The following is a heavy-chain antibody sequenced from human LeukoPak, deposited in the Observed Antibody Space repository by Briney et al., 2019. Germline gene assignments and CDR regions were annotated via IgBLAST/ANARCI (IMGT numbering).Heavy chain of an antibody. Sequence: QSGGSLRLSCAASGFTFSSYGMSWVRQAPGKGLEWVSAISGSGGSTYYADSVKGRFTISRDNAKNSLYLQMNSLTAEDTAVYYCAELGITMIGGVWGKGTTVTISS. CDR1: GFTFSSYG. J-gene: IGHJ6*04. V-gene: IGHV3-23*01. CDR3: AELGITMIGGV. D-gene: IGHD3-10*02. CDR2: ISGSGGST.